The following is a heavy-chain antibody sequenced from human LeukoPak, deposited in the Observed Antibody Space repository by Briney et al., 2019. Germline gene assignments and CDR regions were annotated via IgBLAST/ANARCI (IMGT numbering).Heavy chain of an antibody. CDR1: GYTFTAYF. Sequence: ASVKVSCKASGYTFTAYFMHWVRQAPGKGLRWMGWINPNSGGTNYAQKFQGRVTMTRDTSISTAYMELSRLRSDDTAVYYCARASYYYDSSGYPGYYFDYWGQGTLVTVSS. V-gene: IGHV1-2*02. J-gene: IGHJ4*02. CDR2: INPNSGGT. CDR3: ARASYYYDSSGYPGYYFDY. D-gene: IGHD3-22*01.